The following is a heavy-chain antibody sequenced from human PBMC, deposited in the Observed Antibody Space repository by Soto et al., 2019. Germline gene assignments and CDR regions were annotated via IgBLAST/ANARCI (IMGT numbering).Heavy chain of an antibody. V-gene: IGHV3-11*01. CDR2: IGSSDDII. CDR1: GFTFSDYY. Sequence: QVQLVESGGGLVKPGGSLRLSCTASGFTFSDYYMSWIRQAPGKGLEWVSYIGSSDDIISYADSVKGRFTISRDNAHNSLYLQVNSLRAEDTAVYDGARDLGYYDSSGYFDYWGQGTLVTVSS. CDR3: ARDLGYYDSSGYFDY. D-gene: IGHD3-22*01. J-gene: IGHJ4*02.